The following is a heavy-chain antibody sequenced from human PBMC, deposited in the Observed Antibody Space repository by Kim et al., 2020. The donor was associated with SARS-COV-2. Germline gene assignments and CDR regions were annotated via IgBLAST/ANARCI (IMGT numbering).Heavy chain of an antibody. CDR3: ARDRVGQQFDY. D-gene: IGHD6-13*01. V-gene: IGHV4-59*01. Sequence: TNYNPSLKSRVTISVDTSKNQFSLKLSSVTAADTAVYYCARDRVGQQFDYWGQGTLVTVSS. CDR2: T. J-gene: IGHJ4*02.